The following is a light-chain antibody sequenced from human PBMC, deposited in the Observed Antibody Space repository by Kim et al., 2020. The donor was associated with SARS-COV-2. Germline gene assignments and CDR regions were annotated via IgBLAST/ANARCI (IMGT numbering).Light chain of an antibody. V-gene: IGKV3-15*01. CDR3: QQYNDWPYT. Sequence: EIVMTQSPAALSVSPGERITLSCRAGQSISSNLVWYQQKPGQAPRLLIYDSSTRATGIPARFSGGVSGTEFTLTISGLQSEDFAVYYCQQYNDWPYTFGQGTKLEI. CDR1: QSISSN. CDR2: DSS. J-gene: IGKJ2*01.